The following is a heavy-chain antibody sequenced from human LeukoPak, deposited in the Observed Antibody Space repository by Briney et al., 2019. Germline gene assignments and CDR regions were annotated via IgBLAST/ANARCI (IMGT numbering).Heavy chain of an antibody. CDR3: ARRSHCTGDSCFPV. D-gene: IGHD2-8*02. CDR1: GGSFSGYY. J-gene: IGHJ6*02. V-gene: IGHV4-34*01. Sequence: SETLSLTCAVYGGSFSGYYWSWIRQPPGKGLEWIGTIYLDGRIYYNSSLNSRVTISQDTSKNQFSLKVNTVTAADTAVYHCARRSHCTGDSCFPVWGQGTTVTVSS. CDR2: IYLDGRI.